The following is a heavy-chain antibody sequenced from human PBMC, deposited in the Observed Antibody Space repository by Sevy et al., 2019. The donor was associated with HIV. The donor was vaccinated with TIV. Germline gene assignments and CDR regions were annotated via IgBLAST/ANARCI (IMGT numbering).Heavy chain of an antibody. CDR1: GFTFSSYA. J-gene: IGHJ6*02. CDR2: ISGSGGST. D-gene: IGHD3-10*01. CDR3: AKDRSPYYYYGMDV. Sequence: GGSLRLSCAASGFTFSSYAMNWVRQAPGKGLEWVSGISGSGGSTVHADSVKGRFTISRDNSKNTLYLQVNSLRAEDTAVYYCAKDRSPYYYYGMDVWGQGTTVTVSS. V-gene: IGHV3-23*01.